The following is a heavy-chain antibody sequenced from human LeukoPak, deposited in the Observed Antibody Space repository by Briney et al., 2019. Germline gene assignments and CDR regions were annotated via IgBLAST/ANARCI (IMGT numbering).Heavy chain of an antibody. D-gene: IGHD6-19*01. CDR3: AKPAVAADY. Sequence: GGSLRLSCAASGFVFSKYWMHWVRQAPGKGLVWVSRINPEETTINYADSVKGRFTISRDNARNTLYLQMNSLRAEDTAVYYCAKPAVAADYWGQGTLVTVSS. V-gene: IGHV3-74*01. CDR1: GFVFSKYW. J-gene: IGHJ4*02. CDR2: INPEETTI.